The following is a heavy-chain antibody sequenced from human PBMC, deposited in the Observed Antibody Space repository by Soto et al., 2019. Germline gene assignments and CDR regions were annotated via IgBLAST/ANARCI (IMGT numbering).Heavy chain of an antibody. CDR2: IYYSGST. V-gene: IGHV4-59*08. CDR1: GGSISSYY. CDR3: ARRFLEWLPNNWFDP. J-gene: IGHJ5*02. D-gene: IGHD3-3*01. Sequence: PSETLSLTCTVSGGSISSYYWSWIRQPPGKGLEWIGYIYYSGSTNYNPSLKSRVTISVDTSKNQFSLKLSSVTAADTAVYYCARRFLEWLPNNWFDPWGQGTLVTVSS.